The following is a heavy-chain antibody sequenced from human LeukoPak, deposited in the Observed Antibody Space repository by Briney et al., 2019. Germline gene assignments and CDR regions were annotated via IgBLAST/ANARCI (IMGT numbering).Heavy chain of an antibody. CDR1: GGSISSYY. Sequence: SETLSLTCTVSGGSISSYYWSWIRQPPGKGLEWIGYIYYSGSTNYNPSLKSRVTISVDTSKNQFSLKLSSVTAADTAVYYCARGSDTAMAIGVVPMDVWGKGTTVTISS. V-gene: IGHV4-59*01. J-gene: IGHJ6*03. CDR2: IYYSGST. CDR3: ARGSDTAMAIGVVPMDV. D-gene: IGHD5-18*01.